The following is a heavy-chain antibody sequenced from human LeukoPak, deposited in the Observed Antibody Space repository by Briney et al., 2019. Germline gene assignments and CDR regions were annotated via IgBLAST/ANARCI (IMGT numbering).Heavy chain of an antibody. CDR3: AKGPWYSSSWYDY. CDR2: ISGSGGST. J-gene: IGHJ4*02. D-gene: IGHD6-13*01. V-gene: IGHV3-23*01. Sequence: GGSLRLSCAASGFTFSSYAMSWVRQAPGKGLEWVSAISGSGGSTYYADSVKGRFTISRDNSKDTLYLQMNSLRAEDTAVYYCAKGPWYSSSWYDYWGQGTLVTVSS. CDR1: GFTFSSYA.